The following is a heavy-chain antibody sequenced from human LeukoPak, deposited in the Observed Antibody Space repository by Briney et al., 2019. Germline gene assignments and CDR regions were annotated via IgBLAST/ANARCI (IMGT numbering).Heavy chain of an antibody. CDR1: GVSITSSSYY. Sequence: SETLSLTCTVSGVSITSSSYYWGWIRQPPGKGPEWIGSIHYGANTYRNPSLKSRVTISMDTSKNHFSLILSSVTAADTAVYYCARNDAKMVTVDYWGQGTLVTVSS. CDR2: IHYGANT. J-gene: IGHJ4*02. CDR3: ARNDAKMVTVDY. V-gene: IGHV4-39*02. D-gene: IGHD2-21*02.